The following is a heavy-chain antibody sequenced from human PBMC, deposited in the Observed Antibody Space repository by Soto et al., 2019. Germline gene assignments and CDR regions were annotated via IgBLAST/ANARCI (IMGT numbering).Heavy chain of an antibody. V-gene: IGHV5-51*01. D-gene: IGHD5-18*01. CDR2: IYPGDSDT. J-gene: IGHJ6*02. Sequence: GESLKTSCKGSGSSLTSYWIGWVRQLPGTVLEWMGIIYPGDSDTSYSPSFQRQVTISADKSISTAYLQWSRLKASDTAMYYCARRKDADTARDGYYYYGMDVWGQGTTVTVSS. CDR3: ARRKDADTARDGYYYYGMDV. CDR1: GSSLTSYW.